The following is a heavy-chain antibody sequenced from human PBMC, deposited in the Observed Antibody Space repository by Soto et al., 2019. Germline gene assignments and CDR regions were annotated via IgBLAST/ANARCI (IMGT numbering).Heavy chain of an antibody. CDR1: GFTFSTYA. V-gene: IGHV3-23*01. Sequence: PGGSLRLSCAASGFTFSTYAISWFRQAPGKGLEWVSLISGSGDSTYYADSVKGRFTISRDNSKNTLYLQMNSLRAEDTAVHYCEKVHGPGSYHNFPDYCGQGPLVTVSS. D-gene: IGHD3-10*01. J-gene: IGHJ4*02. CDR3: EKVHGPGSYHNFPDY. CDR2: ISGSGDST.